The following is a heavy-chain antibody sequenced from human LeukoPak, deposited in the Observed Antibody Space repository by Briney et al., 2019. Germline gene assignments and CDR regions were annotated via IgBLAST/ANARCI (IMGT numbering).Heavy chain of an antibody. D-gene: IGHD1-26*01. CDR2: VKSDGSST. J-gene: IGHJ4*02. CDR1: GFTFSSYW. CDR3: ARGDPIGRY. V-gene: IGHV3-74*01. Sequence: GSLRLSCAASGFTFSSYWMHWVRQAPGKGLVWVSHVKSDGSSTSYADSVKGRFTISRDNAKNTLYLQMNSLRAEDTAVYYCARGDPIGRYWGQGTLVTVSS.